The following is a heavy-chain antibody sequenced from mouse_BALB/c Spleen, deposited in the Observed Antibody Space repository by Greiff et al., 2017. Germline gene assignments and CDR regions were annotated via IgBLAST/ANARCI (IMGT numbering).Heavy chain of an antibody. Sequence: QVQLQQSGAELAKPGASVKMSCKASGYTFTSYWMHWVKQRPGQGLEWIGYINPSTGYTEYNQKFKDKATLTADKSSSTAYMQLSSLTSEDSAVYYCARDDGNYGYFDVWGAGTTVTVSS. D-gene: IGHD2-3*01. CDR2: INPSTGYT. V-gene: IGHV1-7*01. CDR1: GYTFTSYW. J-gene: IGHJ1*01. CDR3: ARDDGNYGYFDV.